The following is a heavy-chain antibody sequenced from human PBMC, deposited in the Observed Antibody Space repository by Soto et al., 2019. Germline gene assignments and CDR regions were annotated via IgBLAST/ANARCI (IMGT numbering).Heavy chain of an antibody. CDR1: GFTFSSYA. D-gene: IGHD6-6*01. V-gene: IGHV3-30-3*01. Sequence: QVQLVESGGGVVQPGRSLRLSCAASGFTFSSYAMHWVRQAPGKGLEWVAVISYDGSNKYYADSVKGRFTISRDNSKNTLYLQMNSLRAEDTAVYYCAREGEEYSSSSEYYYYGMDVWGQGTTVTVSS. J-gene: IGHJ6*02. CDR3: AREGEEYSSSSEYYYYGMDV. CDR2: ISYDGSNK.